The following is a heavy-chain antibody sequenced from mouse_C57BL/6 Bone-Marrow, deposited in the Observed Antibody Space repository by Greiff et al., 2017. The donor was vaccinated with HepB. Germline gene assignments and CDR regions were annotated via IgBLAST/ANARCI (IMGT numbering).Heavy chain of an antibody. CDR1: GYTFTGYW. J-gene: IGHJ2*01. CDR3: ARSEAYYSNPYYFDY. D-gene: IGHD2-5*01. V-gene: IGHV1-9*01. Sequence: QVHVKQSGAELMKPGASVKLSCKATGYTFTGYWLEWVKQRPGHGLEWIGEILPGSGSPNYNEKFKGKATFTADKSSNTAYMQLSSLTTADSVIYYCARSEAYYSNPYYFDYWGQGTTLTVSS. CDR2: ILPGSGSP.